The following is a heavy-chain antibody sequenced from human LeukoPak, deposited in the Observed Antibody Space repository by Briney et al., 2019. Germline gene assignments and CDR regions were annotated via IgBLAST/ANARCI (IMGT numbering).Heavy chain of an antibody. D-gene: IGHD6-19*01. CDR3: ARDSGGVAGTTSYFQH. CDR1: GFTSSSYS. CDR2: ISTISSYI. J-gene: IGHJ1*01. V-gene: IGHV3-21*01. Sequence: GRSLRLSCAASGFTSSSYSMNWDRQPPGKGRGWVSSISTISSYIYYAVSLEGRFTISRDNAKKSLYLQMNSLRAEDTAVYYCARDSGGVAGTTSYFQHWGQGTLVTVSS.